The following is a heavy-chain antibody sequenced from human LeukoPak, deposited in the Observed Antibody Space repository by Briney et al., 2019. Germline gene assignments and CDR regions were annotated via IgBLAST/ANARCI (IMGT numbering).Heavy chain of an antibody. CDR1: GGSISSYY. Sequence: SETLSLTCTVSGGSISSYYWSWIRQPPGKGLEWIGYIHYSGSTNYNPSLKSRVTISVDTSKNQFSLKLSSVTAADTAVYYCARDGLYYDSSGLLLWGQGTLVTVSS. CDR3: ARDGLYYDSSGLLL. V-gene: IGHV4-59*01. D-gene: IGHD3-22*01. CDR2: IHYSGST. J-gene: IGHJ4*02.